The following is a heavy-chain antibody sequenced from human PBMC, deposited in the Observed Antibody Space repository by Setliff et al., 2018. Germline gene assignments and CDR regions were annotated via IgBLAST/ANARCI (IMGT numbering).Heavy chain of an antibody. CDR3: ARLYHNDNSADFRRAPLDV. V-gene: IGHV4-59*01. CDR2: VYSGGSP. CDR1: GDSMIGYY. J-gene: IGHJ3*01. D-gene: IGHD3-22*01. Sequence: SETLSLTCKVSGDSMIGYYWSWIRQPPGKGLDWIGYVYSGGSPNYSPSFKSRVTMSIDTSKNQFSLKLKSVTAADTAVYYCARLYHNDNSADFRRAPLDVWGQGMMVTVSS.